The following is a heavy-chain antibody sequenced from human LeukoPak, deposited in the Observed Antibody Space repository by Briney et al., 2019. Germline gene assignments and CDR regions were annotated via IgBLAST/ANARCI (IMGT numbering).Heavy chain of an antibody. Sequence: AGGSLRLSCAASGFTFSSYAMHWVRQAPGKGLEWVAVISYDGSNKYYADSVKGRFTISRDNSKNTLYLQMNSLRAEDTAVYYCASAGDSSSWYPRQVIGFNPWGQGTLVTVSS. CDR2: ISYDGSNK. CDR1: GFTFSSYA. CDR3: ASAGDSSSWYPRQVIGFNP. V-gene: IGHV3-30*04. J-gene: IGHJ5*02. D-gene: IGHD6-13*01.